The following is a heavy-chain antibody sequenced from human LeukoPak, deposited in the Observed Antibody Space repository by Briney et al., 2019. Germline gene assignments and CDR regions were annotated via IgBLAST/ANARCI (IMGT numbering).Heavy chain of an antibody. V-gene: IGHV4-59*08. CDR2: IYYTGNT. D-gene: IGHD1-7*01. CDR1: GGSISNYY. Sequence: SETLSLTCAVSGGSISNYYWSWIRQPPGKGLEWVGYIYYTGNTNNNPSLKSRVTISMDTSKNQFSLKLSSVTAADTAVYYCARQGGTLNWFDPWGQGTLVTVSS. J-gene: IGHJ5*02. CDR3: ARQGGTLNWFDP.